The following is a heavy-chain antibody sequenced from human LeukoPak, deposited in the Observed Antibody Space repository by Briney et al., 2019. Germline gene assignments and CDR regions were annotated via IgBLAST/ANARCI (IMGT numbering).Heavy chain of an antibody. Sequence: ASVKVSCKASGYTFTGYYMHWVRQAPGQGLEWMGWINPNSGGTNYAQKFQGRVTMTRDTSISTAYMELSRLRSEDTAVYYCARGRSTVYRDAFDIWGQGTMVTVSS. J-gene: IGHJ3*02. CDR3: ARGRSTVYRDAFDI. D-gene: IGHD4-17*01. CDR1: GYTFTGYY. CDR2: INPNSGGT. V-gene: IGHV1-2*02.